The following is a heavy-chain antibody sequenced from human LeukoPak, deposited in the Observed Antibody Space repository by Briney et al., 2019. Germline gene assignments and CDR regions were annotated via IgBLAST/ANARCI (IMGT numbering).Heavy chain of an antibody. CDR3: ARSHSSRGSGIFRP. CDR2: IYPGDSDN. V-gene: IGHV5-51*01. Sequence: GESLKISWKGSGYRLTNYWIGLVRQIPGKGLEWMGIIYPGDSDNRYSPSFQGQVTISADKSISTAYLQWSSLKASDTAMYYCARSHSSRGSGIFRPWGQGTLVTVSS. J-gene: IGHJ5*02. CDR1: GYRLTNYW. D-gene: IGHD3-10*01.